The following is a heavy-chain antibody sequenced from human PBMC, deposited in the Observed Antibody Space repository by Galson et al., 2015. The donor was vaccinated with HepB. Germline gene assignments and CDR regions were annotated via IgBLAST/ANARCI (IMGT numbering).Heavy chain of an antibody. D-gene: IGHD6-6*01. Sequence: LRLSCAASGFTFSTYAMNWVRQAPGKGLEWIGYIYYSGSTNYNPSLKSRVTISVDTSKNQFSLKLSSVTAADTAVYYCARGHEYSRHYYYYYYGMDVWGQGTTVTVSS. CDR3: ARGHEYSRHYYYYYYGMDV. V-gene: IGHV4-59*01. CDR2: IYYSGST. J-gene: IGHJ6*02. CDR1: GFTFSTYA.